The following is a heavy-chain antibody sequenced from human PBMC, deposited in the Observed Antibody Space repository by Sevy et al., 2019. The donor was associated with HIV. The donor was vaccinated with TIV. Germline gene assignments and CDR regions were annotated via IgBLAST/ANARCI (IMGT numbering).Heavy chain of an antibody. CDR3: ARQGATRRGEFDY. CDR2: IKQDGSEK. Sequence: GSLRLSCAASGFTFSSYWMSWVRQAPGKGLEWVPNIKQDGSEKYYVDSVKGRFTISRDNAKNSLYLQMNSLRAEDTAVYYCARQGATRRGEFDYWGQGTLVTVSS. D-gene: IGHD1-26*01. J-gene: IGHJ4*02. CDR1: GFTFSSYW. V-gene: IGHV3-7*01.